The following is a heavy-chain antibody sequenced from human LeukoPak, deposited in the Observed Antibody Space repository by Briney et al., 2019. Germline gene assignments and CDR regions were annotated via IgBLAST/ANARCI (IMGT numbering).Heavy chain of an antibody. CDR3: AKSQGGYYDY. Sequence: QAGGSLRLSCAASGFTFSSYGMSWVRQAPGKGLEWVSDISGRGGGTYYADSAKGRLTISRDNSKNTLYLQINSLRAEDTAVYYCAKSQGGYYDYWGQGNLVTVSS. CDR1: GFTFSSYG. CDR2: ISGRGGGT. V-gene: IGHV3-23*01. J-gene: IGHJ4*02.